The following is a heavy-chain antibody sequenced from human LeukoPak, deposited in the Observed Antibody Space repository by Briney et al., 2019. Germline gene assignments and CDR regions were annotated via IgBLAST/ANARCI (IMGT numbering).Heavy chain of an antibody. CDR1: GGSISSYC. V-gene: IGHV4-59*12. D-gene: IGHD3-3*01. J-gene: IGHJ6*04. Sequence: SETLSLTCTVSGGSISSYCWSWIRQPPGKGLEWIGYFYYSGSTSYNPSLKSRGTISVDTSKNQFSLKLRSVAAADTAVYYCARAGFWSGGVDVWGKGTTVTVSS. CDR3: ARAGFWSGGVDV. CDR2: FYYSGST.